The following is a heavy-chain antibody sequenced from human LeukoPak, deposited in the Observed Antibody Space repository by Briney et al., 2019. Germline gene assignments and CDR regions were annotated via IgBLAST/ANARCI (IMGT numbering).Heavy chain of an antibody. CDR2: IRFDANSK. CDR1: GFIFSSFG. D-gene: IGHD1-26*01. J-gene: IGHJ4*02. V-gene: IGHV3-30*02. Sequence: GGSLNLSCEASGFIFSSFGMHWVRQAPGKGLEWVTFIRFDANSKYYEDSVKGRFTVSRDNSKNTLYLQMNSLRVDDTAVYYCAKDHIVGGTRLEYWGQGTPVTVSS. CDR3: AKDHIVGGTRLEY.